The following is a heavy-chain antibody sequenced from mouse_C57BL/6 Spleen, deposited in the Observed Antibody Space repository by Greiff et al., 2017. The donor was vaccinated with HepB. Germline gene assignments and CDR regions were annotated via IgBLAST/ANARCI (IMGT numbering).Heavy chain of an antibody. J-gene: IGHJ2*01. CDR1: GFTFSDFY. Sequence: EVKVVDSGGGLVQSGRSLRLSCATSGFTFSDFYMEWVRQAPGKGLEWIAASRNKANDYTTEYSASVKGRFIVSRDTSQSILYLQMNALRAEDTAIYYCARDADYGTLDYWGQGTTLTVSS. CDR2: SRNKANDYTT. D-gene: IGHD1-1*01. CDR3: ARDADYGTLDY. V-gene: IGHV7-1*01.